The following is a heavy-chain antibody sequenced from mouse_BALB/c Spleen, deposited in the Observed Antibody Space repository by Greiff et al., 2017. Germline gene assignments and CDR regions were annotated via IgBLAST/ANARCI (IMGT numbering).Heavy chain of an antibody. CDR1: GFTFSSYG. V-gene: IGHV5-6*01. CDR2: ISSGGSYT. J-gene: IGHJ2*01. D-gene: IGHD4-1*01. CDR3: ARNWDEGYFDY. Sequence: EVKVVESGGDLVKPGGSLKLSCAASGFTFSSYGMSWVRQTPDKRLEWVATISSGGSYTYYPDSVKGRFTISRDNAKNTLYLQMSSLKSEDTAMYYCARNWDEGYFDYWGQGTTLTVSS.